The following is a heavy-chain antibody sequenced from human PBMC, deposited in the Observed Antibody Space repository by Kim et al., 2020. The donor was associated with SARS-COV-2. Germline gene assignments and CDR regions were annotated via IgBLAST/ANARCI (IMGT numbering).Heavy chain of an antibody. D-gene: IGHD6-13*01. CDR2: ISYDGSNK. V-gene: IGHV3-30*18. CDR3: AKDLGYSSSWYFDY. J-gene: IGHJ4*02. Sequence: GGSLRLSCAASGFTFSSYGMHWVRQAPGKGLEWVAVISYDGSNKYYADSVKGRFTISRDNSKNTLYLQMNSLRAEDTAVYYCAKDLGYSSSWYFDYWGQGTLVTVSS. CDR1: GFTFSSYG.